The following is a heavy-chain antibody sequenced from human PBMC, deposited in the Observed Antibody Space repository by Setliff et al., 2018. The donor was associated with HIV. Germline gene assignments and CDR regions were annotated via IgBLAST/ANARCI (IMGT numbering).Heavy chain of an antibody. CDR1: GYTFTSYG. CDR3: ARRGDSYGLDPIYYYYYYMDV. J-gene: IGHJ6*03. CDR2: ITPFNGNT. D-gene: IGHD5-18*01. V-gene: IGHV1-18*01. Sequence: ASVKVSCKASGYTFTSYGITWVRQAPGQGLEWMGWITPFNGNTNYAQELQGRVTMTTDTSTSTAYMELRSLRSDDTAVYYCARRGDSYGLDPIYYYYYYMDVWGKGTTVTVSS.